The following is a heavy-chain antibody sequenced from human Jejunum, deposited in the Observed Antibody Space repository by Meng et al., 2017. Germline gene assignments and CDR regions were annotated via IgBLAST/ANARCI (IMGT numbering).Heavy chain of an antibody. D-gene: IGHD2-8*01. CDR3: ARDFEALNGV. Sequence: QVQRQESGPGLVKPWGNLSFTCAVSGDSISSSYWWSWVRQSPGKGLEWIGEIYHSGTTNYNPSLKSRVTLSVDKSKNQFSLNLSSVTAADTAVYFCARDFEALNGVWGQGTLVTVSS. V-gene: IGHV4-4*02. CDR1: GDSISSSYW. CDR2: IYHSGTT. J-gene: IGHJ1*01.